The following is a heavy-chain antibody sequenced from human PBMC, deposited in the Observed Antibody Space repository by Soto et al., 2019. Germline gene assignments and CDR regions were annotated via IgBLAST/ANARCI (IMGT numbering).Heavy chain of an antibody. D-gene: IGHD5-12*01. CDR3: AREWRISGGAGIVFAM. CDR2: IRGDGNDK. CDR1: GFMFSGYW. V-gene: IGHV3-7*01. J-gene: IGHJ3*02. Sequence: EVQLVESGGGLVQPGGSLRLSCAASGFMFSGYWMSWLRQAPGKGLEWLSNIRGDGNDKNYVGSVKGRFTNSRDNAKNALYLEMSSLRVEDTAVYYCAREWRISGGAGIVFAMWGQGTLVTVSS.